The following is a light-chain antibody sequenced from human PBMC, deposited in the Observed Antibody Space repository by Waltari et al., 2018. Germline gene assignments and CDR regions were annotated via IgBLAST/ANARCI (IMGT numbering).Light chain of an antibody. V-gene: IGLV2-23*02. CDR2: EVT. CDR1: SSDVGGYNL. CDR3: CSYAGASTYV. Sequence: QSALTQPASVSGSPGQSITISCAGTSSDVGGYNLVSWYQQHPGKAPKFMIYEVTVRPSGVSCRFSGFKSGNAASLTLSGLQAEDEADYYCCSYAGASTYVFGTGTKLTVL. J-gene: IGLJ1*01.